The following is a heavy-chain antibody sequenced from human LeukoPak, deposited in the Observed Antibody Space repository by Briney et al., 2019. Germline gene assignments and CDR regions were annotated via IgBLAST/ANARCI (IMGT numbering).Heavy chain of an antibody. J-gene: IGHJ6*03. CDR1: GGSFSGYY. Sequence: SETLSLTCAVYGGSFSGYYWSWIRQPPGKGLEWIGEINHSGSTNYNPSLKSRVTISVDTSKNQFSLKLSSVTAADTAVYYCARGKCSSTSCRYYYYYYYMDVWGKGTTATVSS. CDR2: INHSGST. D-gene: IGHD2-2*01. CDR3: ARGKCSSTSCRYYYYYYYMDV. V-gene: IGHV4-34*01.